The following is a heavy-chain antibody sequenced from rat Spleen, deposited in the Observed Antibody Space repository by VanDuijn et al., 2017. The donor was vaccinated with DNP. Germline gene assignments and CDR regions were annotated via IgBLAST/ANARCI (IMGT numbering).Heavy chain of an antibody. CDR1: GFTFGDYD. V-gene: IGHV5-7*01. J-gene: IGHJ2*01. CDR3: AKAGGYSPWYFDY. D-gene: IGHD1-11*01. CDR2: ITYVGRIT. Sequence: EVQLVESGGGLVQPGRSLKLSCAASGFTFGDYDMAWVRQAPKKGLEWVTTITYVGRITYYRDSVKGRFTISRDNAKSTLYLQMDGLRSEETATYYCAKAGGYSPWYFDYWGQGVMVTVSS.